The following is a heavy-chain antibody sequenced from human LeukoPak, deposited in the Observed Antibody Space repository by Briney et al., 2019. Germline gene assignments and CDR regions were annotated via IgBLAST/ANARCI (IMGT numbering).Heavy chain of an antibody. CDR1: GYTFTRYG. CDR2: ISAYNGNT. J-gene: IGHJ4*02. CDR3: ARDPFYWYCSSTSCPFDY. Sequence: SVKVSCKVSGYTFTRYGIRWVRQAPGQALEWMGWISAYNGNTNYAQNLQGRVTMNTDTCTSTAYMELRSLRSDDTAVYYCARDPFYWYCSSTSCPFDYWGQGTLVTVSS. V-gene: IGHV1-18*01. D-gene: IGHD2-2*01.